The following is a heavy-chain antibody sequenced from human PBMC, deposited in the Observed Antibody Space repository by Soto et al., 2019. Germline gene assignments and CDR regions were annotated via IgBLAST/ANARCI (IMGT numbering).Heavy chain of an antibody. CDR2: TIPLSDTA. Sequence: QVQLLQSGAEVKKPGSSVKVSCKSSGGTFSFSTISWVRQAPGQGLEWMGGTIPLSDTANYARKFQGRVTITADKPTRTVYMEMSSLRPQDTAVYYCARGHTPLDSWGQGTLVIVSS. V-gene: IGHV1-69*06. CDR3: ARGHTPLDS. CDR1: GGTFSFST. J-gene: IGHJ4*02. D-gene: IGHD2-21*01.